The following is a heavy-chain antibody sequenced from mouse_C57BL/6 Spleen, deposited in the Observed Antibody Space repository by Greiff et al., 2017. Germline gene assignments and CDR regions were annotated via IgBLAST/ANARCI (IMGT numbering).Heavy chain of an antibody. Sequence: QVQLQQPGAELVRPGTSVKLSCKASGYTFTSYWMHWVKQRPGQGLEWIGVIDPSDSYTNYNQNFKGKATLTVDTSSSTAYMQLSSLTSEDSAVYYCARVLSMDYWGQGTSVTVSS. CDR3: ARVLSMDY. CDR1: GYTFTSYW. CDR2: IDPSDSYT. D-gene: IGHD2-14*01. V-gene: IGHV1-59*01. J-gene: IGHJ4*01.